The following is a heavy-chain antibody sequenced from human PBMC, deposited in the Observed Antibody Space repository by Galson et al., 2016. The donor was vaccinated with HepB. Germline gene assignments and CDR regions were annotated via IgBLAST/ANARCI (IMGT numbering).Heavy chain of an antibody. D-gene: IGHD3/OR15-3a*01. CDR2: ARSKFHRYST. V-gene: IGHV3-72*01. CDR1: GFTFSDHY. Sequence: SLRLSCAASGFTFSDHYMDWVRQAPGKGLEWVGRARSKFHRYSTEYAASVKGRFTVSRDESKNSLYLQMNSLKVEDTAVYFCARGPFCTGSYRPGPFNSWGQGTLVTVSS. J-gene: IGHJ5*02. CDR3: ARGPFCTGSYRPGPFNS.